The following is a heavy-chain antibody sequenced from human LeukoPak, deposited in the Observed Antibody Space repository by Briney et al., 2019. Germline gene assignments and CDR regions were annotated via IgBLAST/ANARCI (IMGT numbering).Heavy chain of an antibody. J-gene: IGHJ4*02. CDR1: GGSVSSNYY. D-gene: IGHD2-15*01. CDR2: IYYSGTT. V-gene: IGHV4-30-4*08. Sequence: PSETLSLTCTVSGGSVSSNYYWSWIRQHPGKGLEWIGYIYYSGTTYYNPSLKSRLSISVDTSKNQFSLKLSSVTAADTAVYYCARGIVVVVAATVFDYWGQGTLVTVSS. CDR3: ARGIVVVVAATVFDY.